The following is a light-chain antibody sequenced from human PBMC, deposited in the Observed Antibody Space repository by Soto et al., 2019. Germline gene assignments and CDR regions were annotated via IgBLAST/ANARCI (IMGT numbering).Light chain of an antibody. J-gene: IGKJ2*01. CDR3: QQRDRWPPVYT. CDR2: DTS. V-gene: IGKV3-11*01. Sequence: EIVLTQSPATLSLSPGDRATLSCRASQSVTTFLAWYQQRPGQSPRLLIYDTSNRATGIPARFTGSGSVTNFTLTFSGLEPEDFAVYYCQQRDRWPPVYTFGQGTKVEIK. CDR1: QSVTTF.